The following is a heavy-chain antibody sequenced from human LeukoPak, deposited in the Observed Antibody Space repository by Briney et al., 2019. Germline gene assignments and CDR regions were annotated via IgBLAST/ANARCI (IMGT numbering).Heavy chain of an antibody. V-gene: IGHV1-69*06. J-gene: IGHJ4*02. CDR2: IIPIFGTA. CDR1: GGTFSSYA. D-gene: IGHD5-18*01. Sequence: GASVKVSCKASGGTFSSYAISWVRQAPGQGLEWMGGIIPIFGTANYAQKFQGRVTITADKSTSTAYMELSSLRSEDTAVYYCARSQDTAMIRGGFDYWGQGTLVTVSS. CDR3: ARSQDTAMIRGGFDY.